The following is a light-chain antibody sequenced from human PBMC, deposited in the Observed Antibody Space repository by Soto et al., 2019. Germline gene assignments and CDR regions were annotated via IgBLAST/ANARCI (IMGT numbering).Light chain of an antibody. V-gene: IGKV3D-15*01. CDR3: QQYNHWRLS. Sequence: IVLTQSPATLSLSPGERVTLSCRASENVGTTLAWYQQRPAHPPTLLIFCSSTRPTGISATFSGSGSRTEFTLTISRLQSEDSAVYYCQQYNHWRLSFGGGTMVEIK. CDR1: ENVGTT. CDR2: CSS. J-gene: IGKJ4*01.